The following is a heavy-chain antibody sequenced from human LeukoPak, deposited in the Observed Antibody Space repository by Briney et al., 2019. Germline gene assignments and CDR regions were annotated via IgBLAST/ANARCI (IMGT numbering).Heavy chain of an antibody. J-gene: IGHJ4*02. D-gene: IGHD2-2*01. CDR3: ARDTKYALDN. CDR2: VGISSGNT. CDR1: GFTFSDYS. Sequence: GGSLRLSCAASGFTFSDYSMNWVRQAPGKGLEWISYVGISSGNTKYADSVKGRFTISGDKAKNSLYLQMNSLRVEDTAVYYCARDTKYALDNWGQGTLVTVSS. V-gene: IGHV3-48*01.